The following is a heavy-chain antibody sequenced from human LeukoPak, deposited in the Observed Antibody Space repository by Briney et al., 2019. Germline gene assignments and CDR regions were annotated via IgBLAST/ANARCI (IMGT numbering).Heavy chain of an antibody. V-gene: IGHV1-69*13. CDR3: ARGTAYRQQLVRLFDP. Sequence: SVKVSCKASGGTFSSYAISWVRQAPGQGLEWMGGIIPIFGTANYAQKFQGRVTITADESTSTAYMELSSLRSEDTAVYYCARGTAYRQQLVRLFDPWGQGTLVTVSS. CDR1: GGTFSSYA. J-gene: IGHJ5*02. D-gene: IGHD6-13*01. CDR2: IIPIFGTA.